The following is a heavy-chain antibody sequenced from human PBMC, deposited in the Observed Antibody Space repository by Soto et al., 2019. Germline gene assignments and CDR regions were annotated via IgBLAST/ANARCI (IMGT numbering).Heavy chain of an antibody. Sequence: SETLSLTCTVSGGSIRDYYWGWIRQSPGKGLEWIGYIYYTGTTKYNPSLKSRVTISVDSSKNQFSLKLDSVTAVVTAVYYCARLGGYYQAFDSWGQGTLVTVSS. CDR3: ARLGGYYQAFDS. D-gene: IGHD3-22*01. CDR2: IYYTGTT. CDR1: GGSIRDYY. V-gene: IGHV4-59*08. J-gene: IGHJ4*02.